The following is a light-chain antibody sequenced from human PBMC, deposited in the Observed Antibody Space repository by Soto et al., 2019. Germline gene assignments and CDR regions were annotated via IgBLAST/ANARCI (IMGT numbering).Light chain of an antibody. CDR1: QSVSDSY. CDR2: GAS. Sequence: EIGLTQSPENQSLSPGERATLSCMASQSVSDSYLAWYQQKPGQAPRLLIYGASSRATGIPDRFSGSGSGTDFTLTISRLEPEDFAVYYCQQYDSSDTFGQGTRLEIK. V-gene: IGKV3-20*01. CDR3: QQYDSSDT. J-gene: IGKJ5*01.